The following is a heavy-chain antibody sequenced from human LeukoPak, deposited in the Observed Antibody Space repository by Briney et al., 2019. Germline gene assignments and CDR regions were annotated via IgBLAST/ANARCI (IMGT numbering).Heavy chain of an antibody. CDR1: GFTFSRFW. CDR3: AGRQCGDCYFSWPGPFDY. CDR2: INQDGSEK. D-gene: IGHD2-21*02. V-gene: IGHV3-7*01. J-gene: IGHJ4*02. Sequence: PGGSLRLSCAASGFTFSRFWMTWVRQAPGKGLEWVANINQDGSEKYYVDSVTGRFTISRDNAKNSLYLQMNSLRAEDTAVYYCAGRQCGDCYFSWPGPFDYWGQGTLVTVSS.